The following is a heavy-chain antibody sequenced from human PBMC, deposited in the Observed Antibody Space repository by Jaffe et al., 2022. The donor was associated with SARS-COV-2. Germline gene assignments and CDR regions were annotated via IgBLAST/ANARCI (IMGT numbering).Heavy chain of an antibody. D-gene: IGHD5-12*01. CDR1: GDSISSSRYY. CDR3: ARHSRSAYDHYYYYMDV. Sequence: QLHLQESGPGLVKPSETLSLTCTVSGDSISSSRYYWGWIRQPPGKGLEWIGSIYYSGNTFYNPSLKSRVTISVDTSKNQFSLKLSSVTAADAAVYSCARHSRSAYDHYYYYMDVWGKGTTVTVSS. CDR2: IYYSGNT. J-gene: IGHJ6*03. V-gene: IGHV4-39*01.